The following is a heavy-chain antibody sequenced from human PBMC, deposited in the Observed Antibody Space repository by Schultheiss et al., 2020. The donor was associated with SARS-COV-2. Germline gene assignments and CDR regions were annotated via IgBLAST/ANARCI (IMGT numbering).Heavy chain of an antibody. V-gene: IGHV3-30*04. D-gene: IGHD6-13*01. Sequence: GGSLRLSCAASGFTFSSYAMHWVRQAPGKGLEWVAVISYDGSNKYYADSVKGRFTISRDNSKNTLYLQMNSLRAEDMAVYYCARESSSSWSIVYYYYGMDVWGQGTTVTVSS. CDR1: GFTFSSYA. CDR3: ARESSSSWSIVYYYYGMDV. J-gene: IGHJ6*02. CDR2: ISYDGSNK.